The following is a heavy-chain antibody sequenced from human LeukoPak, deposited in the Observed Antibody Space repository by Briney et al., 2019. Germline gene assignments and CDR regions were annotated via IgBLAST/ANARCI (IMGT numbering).Heavy chain of an antibody. J-gene: IGHJ4*02. CDR3: ARVEHSYGYGPLDY. CDR2: MNPNSGNT. CDR1: GYTFTSYD. D-gene: IGHD5-18*01. V-gene: IGHV1-8*01. Sequence: ASVKVSRKASGYTFTSYDINWVRQATGQGLEWMGWMNPNSGNTAYAQKFQGRVTMTRNTSISTAYMELSSLRSEDTAVYYCARVEHSYGYGPLDYWGQGTLVTVSS.